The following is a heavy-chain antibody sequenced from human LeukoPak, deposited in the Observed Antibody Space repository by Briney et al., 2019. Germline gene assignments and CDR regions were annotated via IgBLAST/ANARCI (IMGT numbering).Heavy chain of an antibody. D-gene: IGHD3-9*01. Sequence: GGSLRLSCAASGFIFSNYAMSWVRQAPGKVLEWVSTLSIITATPYYADSMRGRFTISRDNSKNTLYLQMNSLRAEDTAIYYCAKVYYDILTGYSRHFDYWGQGILVTVSS. CDR2: LSIITATP. CDR3: AKVYYDILTGYSRHFDY. V-gene: IGHV3-23*01. CDR1: GFIFSNYA. J-gene: IGHJ4*02.